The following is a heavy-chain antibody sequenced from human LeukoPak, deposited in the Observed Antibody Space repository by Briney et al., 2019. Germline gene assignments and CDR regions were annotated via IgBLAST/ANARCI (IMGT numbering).Heavy chain of an antibody. D-gene: IGHD3-10*01. J-gene: IGHJ4*02. CDR1: GGSTSSSSYY. CDR3: ANCYYYGSGSYYDY. V-gene: IGHV4-39*01. Sequence: PSETLSLTCTVSGGSTSSSSYYWGWIRQPPGKGLEWIGSIYYSGSTYYNPSLKSRVTISVDTSKTQFSLKLSSVTAADTAVYYCANCYYYGSGSYYDYWGQGTLVTVSS. CDR2: IYYSGST.